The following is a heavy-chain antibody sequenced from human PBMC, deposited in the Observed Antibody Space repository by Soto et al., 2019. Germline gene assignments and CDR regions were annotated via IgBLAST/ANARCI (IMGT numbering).Heavy chain of an antibody. CDR1: GYTLTELS. V-gene: IGHV1-24*01. Sequence: ASVKVSCKVSGYTLTELSMHWVRQAPGKGLEWMGGFDPEDGETIYAQKFQGRVTMTEDTSTDTAYMELSSLRSEDTAVYYCATDFGRVSGRYSSGWYKYYYYGMDVWGQGTTVTVSS. CDR2: FDPEDGET. D-gene: IGHD6-19*01. J-gene: IGHJ6*02. CDR3: ATDFGRVSGRYSSGWYKYYYYGMDV.